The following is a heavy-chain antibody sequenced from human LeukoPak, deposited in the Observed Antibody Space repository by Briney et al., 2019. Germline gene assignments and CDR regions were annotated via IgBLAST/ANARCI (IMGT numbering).Heavy chain of an antibody. Sequence: PGGSLRLSCAASGFTFNIYNMNWVRQAPGKALEWVSSITSSSTYTYYADSVKGRYTISRDNAKNSLSLQMNNLRGEDTAVYYCATYLRSGPIDSWGQGTLVTVSS. D-gene: IGHD2/OR15-2a*01. V-gene: IGHV3-21*01. CDR1: GFTFNIYN. CDR2: ITSSSTYT. CDR3: ATYLRSGPIDS. J-gene: IGHJ4*02.